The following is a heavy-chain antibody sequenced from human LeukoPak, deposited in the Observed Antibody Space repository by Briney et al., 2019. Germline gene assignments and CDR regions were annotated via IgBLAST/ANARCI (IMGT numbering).Heavy chain of an antibody. CDR3: ARARYSTSGGFDY. CDR2: IKQDGSEK. V-gene: IGHV3-7*01. J-gene: IGHJ4*02. CDR1: GFTFSSYW. D-gene: IGHD6-6*01. Sequence: PGGSLRLSCAASGFTFSSYWMSWVRQAPGKGLEWVANIKQDGSEKYYVDSVKGRFTISRDNATNSLYLQMNSLRAEDTAVYYCARARYSTSGGFDYWGQGTLVTVSS.